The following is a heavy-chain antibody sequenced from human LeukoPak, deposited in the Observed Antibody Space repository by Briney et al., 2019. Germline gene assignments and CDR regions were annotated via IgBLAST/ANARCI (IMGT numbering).Heavy chain of an antibody. J-gene: IGHJ4*02. CDR1: GFTFSSYS. D-gene: IGHD1-7*01. V-gene: IGHV3-21*01. CDR3: VRDSSDPELRLVFDY. CDR2: ISSSSSYI. Sequence: GGCLRLSCAASGFTFSSYSMNWVRQAPGKGLEWVSSISSSSSYIYYADSVKGRFTISRDNAKNSLYLQMNSLRAEDTAVYYCVRDSSDPELRLVFDYWGQGTLVTVSS.